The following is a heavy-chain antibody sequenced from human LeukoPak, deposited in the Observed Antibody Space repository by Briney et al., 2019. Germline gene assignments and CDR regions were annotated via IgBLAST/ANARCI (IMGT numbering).Heavy chain of an antibody. CDR1: GFTFSSYG. CDR3: ARDPSPSTAYYYYYMDV. V-gene: IGHV3-33*01. Sequence: GGSLRLSCAASGFTFSSYGMHWVRQAPGKGLEWVAVIWYDGSNKYYADSVKGRFTISRDNSKNTLYLQMNSLRAEDTAVYYCARDPSPSTAYYYYYMDVWGKGTTVTASS. J-gene: IGHJ6*03. CDR2: IWYDGSNK. D-gene: IGHD4-11*01.